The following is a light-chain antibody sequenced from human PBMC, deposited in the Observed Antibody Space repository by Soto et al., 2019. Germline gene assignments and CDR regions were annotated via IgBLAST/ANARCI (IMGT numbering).Light chain of an antibody. J-gene: IGKJ4*01. Sequence: DIVLTQSPGSLPVSLSERATINCKSSQRVLYSSNNENYLTWYQQKPGQPPKLLIYWASTRESGVPDRFSGSGSGTDFTLTISGXQAEDVAVYHCQQYYTTPPTFGGGTKVDIK. V-gene: IGKV4-1*01. CDR1: QRVLYSSNNENY. CDR3: QQYYTTPPT. CDR2: WAS.